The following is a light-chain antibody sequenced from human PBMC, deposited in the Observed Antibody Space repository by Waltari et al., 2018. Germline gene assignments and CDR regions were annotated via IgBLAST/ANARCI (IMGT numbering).Light chain of an antibody. CDR3: EQYYRKPLT. CDR1: TSVVYSSTKKNH. J-gene: IGKJ4*01. CDR2: WGS. V-gene: IGKV4-1*01. Sequence: CKSSTSVVYSSTKKNHFAWDQQKPGQPTKLLNYWGSTRESGVPDRFAGSGSGTDFTLIISSLHAEDVAVYYWEQYYRKPLTFGGGTTVEIK.